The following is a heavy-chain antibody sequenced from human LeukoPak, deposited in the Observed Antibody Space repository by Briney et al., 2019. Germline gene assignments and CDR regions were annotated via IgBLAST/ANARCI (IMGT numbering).Heavy chain of an antibody. D-gene: IGHD3-22*01. CDR1: GFTFSSYA. Sequence: GGSLRLSCAATGFTFSSYAMSWVRPAPGKGLEWVSSISGSGGGTYYADSVKGRFTISRDNSKNTLYVQVNSLGTEDTAAYYCAKGSYYDSSGSFYFDYWGQGTLVTVSS. V-gene: IGHV3-23*01. J-gene: IGHJ4*02. CDR3: AKGSYYDSSGSFYFDY. CDR2: ISGSGGGT.